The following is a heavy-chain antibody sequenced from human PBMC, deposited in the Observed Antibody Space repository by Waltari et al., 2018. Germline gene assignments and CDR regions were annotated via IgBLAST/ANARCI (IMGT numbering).Heavy chain of an antibody. CDR2: MKTDGSEK. CDR3: ARDWSGSGRGINY. V-gene: IGHV3-7*01. CDR1: GFTFTTYW. D-gene: IGHD3-3*01. Sequence: VESGGGLVQPGGSLRLSCAASGFTFTTYWMSWVRQAPGKGLGWVAKMKTDGSEKYYVDAGKGRFTSSRDNAKNSLSLQMSTLRVEDTGRYYCARDWSGSGRGINYWGQGTLVTVSS. J-gene: IGHJ4*02.